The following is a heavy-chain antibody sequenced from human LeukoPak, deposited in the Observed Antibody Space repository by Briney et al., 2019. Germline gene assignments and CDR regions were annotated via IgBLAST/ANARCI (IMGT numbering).Heavy chain of an antibody. CDR2: INQDGTEK. CDR3: AELGITMIGGV. CDR1: GFSFTTYW. D-gene: IGHD3-10*02. Sequence: PGGSLRLSCAASGFSFTTYWMSWVRQAQGKGLEWVANINQDGTEKYYVDSMKGRFTISRDNAKNSLYLQMNSLRAEDTAVYYCAELGITMIGGVWGKGTTVTISS. J-gene: IGHJ6*04. V-gene: IGHV3-7*01.